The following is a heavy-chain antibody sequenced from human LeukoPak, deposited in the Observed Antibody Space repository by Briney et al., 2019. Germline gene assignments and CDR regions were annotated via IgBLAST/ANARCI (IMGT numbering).Heavy chain of an antibody. CDR1: GFIFDDYA. CDR2: ISWNSGSL. V-gene: IGHV3-9*01. CDR3: ARGLGGDQGYFDL. D-gene: IGHD3-10*01. Sequence: GGSLRLSCAASGFIFDDYAMHWVRQAPGKGLEWVSGISWNSGSLAYADSVKGRFTISRDNAKNSLYLQMNSLRPEDTAWYYCARGLGGDQGYFDLWGRGTLATVSS. J-gene: IGHJ2*01.